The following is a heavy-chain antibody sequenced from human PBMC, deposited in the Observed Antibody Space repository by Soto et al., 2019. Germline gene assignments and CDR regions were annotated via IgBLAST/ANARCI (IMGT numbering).Heavy chain of an antibody. CDR2: INPNTGDT. Sequence: VQLGQSGAEVKKPEASVRVSFKASGYTFTDYYMHCVRRAPGHGLEWKAWINPNTGDTKYDQKFQRRVTVTRDPSNRLLYMELSSLRSDDTAIYEGARKSLYGSGSSFDFLGQGTLVT. V-gene: IGHV1-2*02. CDR1: GYTFTDYY. D-gene: IGHD3-10*01. CDR3: ARKSLYGSGSSFDF. J-gene: IGHJ5*01.